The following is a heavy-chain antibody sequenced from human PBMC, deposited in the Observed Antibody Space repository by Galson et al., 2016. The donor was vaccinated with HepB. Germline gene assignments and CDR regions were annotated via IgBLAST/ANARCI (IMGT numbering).Heavy chain of an antibody. Sequence: SLRLSCAASGFTFTAYSMNWVRQAPGKGLEWISYIRGGGDVIYYADSVKGRFTISRDNVKNSLYLQMNSLRDEDTAVYYCVRDHNWGFGFWGQGTLVTVSS. CDR2: IRGGGDVI. CDR1: GFTFTAYS. D-gene: IGHD7-27*01. J-gene: IGHJ4*02. V-gene: IGHV3-48*02. CDR3: VRDHNWGFGF.